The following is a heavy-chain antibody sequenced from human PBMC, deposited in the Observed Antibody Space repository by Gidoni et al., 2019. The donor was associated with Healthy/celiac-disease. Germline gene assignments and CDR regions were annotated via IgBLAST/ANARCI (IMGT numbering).Heavy chain of an antibody. V-gene: IGHV4-59*01. CDR2: IYSCGST. J-gene: IGHJ6*02. Sequence: QVQLQESGPGLVTPSETLSLTCTVSGGSISRYYWSWIRQPPGKGLEWIGYIYSCGSTNSNPSLKSRVTISVDTSKNQFSLKLSSVTAADTAVYYCARVVADTATPGGYYYYGMDVWGQVTTVTVSS. CDR1: GGSISRYY. CDR3: ARVVADTATPGGYYYYGMDV. D-gene: IGHD5-18*01.